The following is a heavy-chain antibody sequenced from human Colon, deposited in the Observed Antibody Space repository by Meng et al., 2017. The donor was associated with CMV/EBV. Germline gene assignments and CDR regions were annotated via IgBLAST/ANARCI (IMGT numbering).Heavy chain of an antibody. CDR1: GFTFSSYA. V-gene: IGHV3-30*04. Sequence: GESLKISCAASGFTFSSYAMHWVRQAPGKGLEWVAVISYDGSNKYYADSVKGRFTISRDNSKNTLYLEMNSLKTEDTAVYYCTTGAAYCGGDCFKYWGQGTLVTVSS. J-gene: IGHJ4*02. CDR3: TTGAAYCGGDCFKY. CDR2: ISYDGSNK. D-gene: IGHD2-21*01.